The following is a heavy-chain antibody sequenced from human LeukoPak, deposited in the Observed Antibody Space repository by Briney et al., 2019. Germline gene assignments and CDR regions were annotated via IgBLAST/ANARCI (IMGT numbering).Heavy chain of an antibody. V-gene: IGHV3-23*01. J-gene: IGHJ6*03. CDR3: ARSQDGSGSYFYYFCIDV. CDR1: GFTFSSHG. Sequence: GGSLRLSCVASGFTFSSHGMNWVRQAPGKGLEWVSGITSGTRTYYADSVKGRFAISRDNSKNTLYLQMNSLRAEDTAVYYCARSQDGSGSYFYYFCIDVWGKGTTV. CDR2: ITSGTRT. D-gene: IGHD3-10*01.